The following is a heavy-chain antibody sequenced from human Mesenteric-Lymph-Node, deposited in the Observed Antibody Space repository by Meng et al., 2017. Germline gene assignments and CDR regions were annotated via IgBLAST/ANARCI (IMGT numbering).Heavy chain of an antibody. CDR2: IYYSGST. D-gene: IGHD5-24*01. V-gene: IGHV4-31*11. CDR1: GGSISSGGYY. J-gene: IGHJ4*02. Sequence: PLPGPAPGVVMPSHALSLTCAVYGGSISSGGYYWSWIRQHPGKGLGFMGYIYYSGSTYYNPSLKSRVTISVDTSKNQFSLKLSSVTAADTAVYYCARGPSRWLQFSFDYWGQGTLVTVSS. CDR3: ARGPSRWLQFSFDY.